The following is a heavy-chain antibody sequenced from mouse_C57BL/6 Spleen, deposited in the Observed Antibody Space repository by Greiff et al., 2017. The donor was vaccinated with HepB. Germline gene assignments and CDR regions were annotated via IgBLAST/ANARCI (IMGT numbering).Heavy chain of an antibody. CDR1: GFTFSSYA. D-gene: IGHD6-1*01. Sequence: EVMLVESGGGLVKPGGSLKLSCAASGFTFSSYAMSWVRQTPEKRLEWVATISDGGSYTYYPDNVKGRFTISRDNAKNNLYLQMSHLKSEDTAMYYCARVGPVGPQHWYFDVWGTGTTVTVSS. CDR3: ARVGPVGPQHWYFDV. J-gene: IGHJ1*03. V-gene: IGHV5-4*03. CDR2: ISDGGSYT.